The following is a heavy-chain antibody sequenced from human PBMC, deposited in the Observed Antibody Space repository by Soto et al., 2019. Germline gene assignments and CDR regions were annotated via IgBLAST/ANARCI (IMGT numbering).Heavy chain of an antibody. CDR3: ARGYSNIWYGYDY. D-gene: IGHD6-13*01. Sequence: EVQLVQSGGGLVEPGGSLRLSCAASGFTFNDYSMNWGRQAPGKGLDWVSHISSSSSTIHYADSVKGRFTISRDNAKNSLYLQMNSLRDEDTAVYYCARGYSNIWYGYDYWGQGTLVTVSS. CDR1: GFTFNDYS. V-gene: IGHV3-48*02. CDR2: ISSSSSTI. J-gene: IGHJ4*02.